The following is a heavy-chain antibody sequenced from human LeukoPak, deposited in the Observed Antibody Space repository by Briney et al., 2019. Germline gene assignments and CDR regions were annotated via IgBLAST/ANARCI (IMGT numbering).Heavy chain of an antibody. CDR2: IRYDISNR. Sequence: GGSLRLSCAASGFTFSSYGMHWVRQAPGKGLEWVAFIRYDISNRYYADSVKGRFTISRDNSKNTLYLQMDSLRAEDTAVYYCASPREGIRYWIDYWGQGTLVTVSS. J-gene: IGHJ4*02. D-gene: IGHD3-9*01. CDR3: ASPREGIRYWIDY. V-gene: IGHV3-30*02. CDR1: GFTFSSYG.